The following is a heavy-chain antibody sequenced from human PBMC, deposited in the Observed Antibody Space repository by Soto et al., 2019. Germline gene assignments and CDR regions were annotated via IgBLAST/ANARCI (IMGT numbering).Heavy chain of an antibody. V-gene: IGHV1-18*01. CDR1: VYTFTSYG. CDR2: ISAYNGNT. J-gene: IGHJ6*02. D-gene: IGHD3-9*01. CDR3: AGSHYDILTGPYYYYGMDV. Sequence: ASEKVSCKASVYTFTSYGISWVRQAPGQGLEWMGWISAYNGNTNYAQKLQGRVTMTTDTSTSTAYMELRSLRSDDTAVYYCAGSHYDILTGPYYYYGMDVWGQGTTVTVSS.